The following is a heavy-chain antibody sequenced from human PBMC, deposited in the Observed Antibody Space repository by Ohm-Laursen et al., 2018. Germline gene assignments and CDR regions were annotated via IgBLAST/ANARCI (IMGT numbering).Heavy chain of an antibody. CDR3: ARDAPRGYSYGTYFDY. J-gene: IGHJ4*02. Sequence: ETLPLTCTVSGGSISSYYWSWIRQPPGKGLEWIGYIYYSGSTNYNPSLKSRVTISVDTSKNQFSLKLSSVTAADTAVYYCARDAPRGYSYGTYFDYWGQGTLVTVSS. CDR1: GGSISSYY. CDR2: IYYSGST. D-gene: IGHD5-18*01. V-gene: IGHV4-59*01.